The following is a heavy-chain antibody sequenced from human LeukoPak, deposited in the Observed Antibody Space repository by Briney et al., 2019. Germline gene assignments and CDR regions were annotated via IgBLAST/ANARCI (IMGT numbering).Heavy chain of an antibody. CDR1: GFTFSSYE. J-gene: IGHJ4*02. D-gene: IGHD3-10*01. CDR3: ARDSVLLWFGERD. CDR2: ISSSGSTI. V-gene: IGHV3-48*03. Sequence: PGGSLRLSCAASGFTFSSYEMNWVRQAPGKGLEWVSYISSSGSTIYYADSVKGRFTISRDNAKNSLYLQMNSLRAEDTAVYYCARDSVLLWFGERDWGQGTLVTVSS.